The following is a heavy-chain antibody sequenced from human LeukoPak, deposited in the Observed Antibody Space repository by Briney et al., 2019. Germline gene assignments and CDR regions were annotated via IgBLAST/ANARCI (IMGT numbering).Heavy chain of an antibody. D-gene: IGHD5/OR15-5a*01. CDR2: IWYDGSNK. J-gene: IGHJ6*02. CDR1: GFTFSSYG. CDR3: ARSPPVYGYMDV. Sequence: PGGSLRLSCAASGFTFSSYGMHWVRQAPGKGLEWVAVIWYDGSNKYYADSVKGRFTISRDNSKNTLYLQMNSLGAEDTAVYYCARSPPVYGYMDVWGQGTTVTVSS. V-gene: IGHV3-33*01.